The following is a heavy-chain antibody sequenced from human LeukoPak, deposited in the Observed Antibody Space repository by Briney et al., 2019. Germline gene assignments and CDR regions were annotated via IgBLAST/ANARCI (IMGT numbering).Heavy chain of an antibody. Sequence: GGSLRLSCAASGFTFSIYSMNWVRQAPGKGLEWVSSISSSSSYIYYADSVKGRFTISRDNAKNSLYLQMHSLRAEDTAVYYCAREDPREIVVSYWGQGTLVTVSS. V-gene: IGHV3-21*01. CDR2: ISSSSSYI. J-gene: IGHJ4*02. D-gene: IGHD3-22*01. CDR1: GFTFSIYS. CDR3: AREDPREIVVSY.